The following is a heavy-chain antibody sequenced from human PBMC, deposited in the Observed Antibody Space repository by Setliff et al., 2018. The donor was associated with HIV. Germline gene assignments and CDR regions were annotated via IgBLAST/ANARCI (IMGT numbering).Heavy chain of an antibody. D-gene: IGHD3-10*01. CDR3: ARGDGEASFDI. V-gene: IGHV4-4*02. J-gene: IGHJ3*02. Sequence: SETLSLTCSVSGDSITSTTWWTWVRQPPGKGLEWIGEIYHSGSTNYSPSLNSRVTISLDKSKNQFSLKLTSVNAADTAVYYRARGDGEASFDIWGRGTMVTV. CDR2: IYHSGST. CDR1: GDSITSTTW.